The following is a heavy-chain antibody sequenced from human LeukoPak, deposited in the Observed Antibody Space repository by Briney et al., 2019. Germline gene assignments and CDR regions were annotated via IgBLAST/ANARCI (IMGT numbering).Heavy chain of an antibody. CDR2: IYISGST. Sequence: SETLSLTCTVSAGSISSGSHYWTWIRQPAGKGLEWIGRIYISGSTNYNASLKSRVTISVDTSKNQFSLKLSSVTAADTAVYYCARERGSLTGYLSIDYWGHGTLATVSS. J-gene: IGHJ4*01. V-gene: IGHV4-61*02. CDR3: ARERGSLTGYLSIDY. CDR1: AGSISSGSHY. D-gene: IGHD3-9*01.